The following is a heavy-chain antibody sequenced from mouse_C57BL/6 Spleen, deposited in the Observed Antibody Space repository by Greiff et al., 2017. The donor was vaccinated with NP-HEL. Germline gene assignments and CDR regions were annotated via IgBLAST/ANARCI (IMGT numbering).Heavy chain of an antibody. Sequence: VQLQQSGAELVKPGASVKISCKASGYAFSSYWMNWVKQRPGKGLEWIGQIYPGDGDTNYNGKFKGKATLTADKSSSTAYMQLSSLTSEDSAVEFCARSYYYGSIYAMDYGVQVTSVTVSS. CDR2: IYPGDGDT. J-gene: IGHJ4*01. D-gene: IGHD1-1*01. CDR3: ARSYYYGSIYAMDY. CDR1: GYAFSSYW. V-gene: IGHV1-80*01.